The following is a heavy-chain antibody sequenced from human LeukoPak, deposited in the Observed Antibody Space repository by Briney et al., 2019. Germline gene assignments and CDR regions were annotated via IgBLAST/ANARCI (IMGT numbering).Heavy chain of an antibody. CDR1: GESLSRYY. J-gene: IGHJ4*02. D-gene: IGHD2-15*01. CDR3: ARGAWATRLAS. CDR2: IYESGTT. V-gene: IGHV4-34*01. Sequence: SETLSLTCAVYGESLSRYYWSWVRQPPGGGREWIGEIYESGTTKYNPSLKSRVAISMVPSKQQFSLRLSSVTAADTAVYYCARGAWATRLASWGLGTPVIVSS.